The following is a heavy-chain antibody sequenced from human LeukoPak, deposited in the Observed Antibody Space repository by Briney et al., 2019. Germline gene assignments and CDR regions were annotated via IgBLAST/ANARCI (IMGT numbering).Heavy chain of an antibody. CDR3: VKVVELRRSGYDY. Sequence: GSLRLSCSASGFTFSSYAMHWVRQAPGKGLEYVSAINNNGGSTYYADSVQGRFTISRDNSRNTLYLQMSSLRAEDTAVYYCVKVVELRRSGYDYWGRGTLVTVSS. D-gene: IGHD6-19*01. CDR2: INNNGGST. J-gene: IGHJ4*02. CDR1: GFTFSSYA. V-gene: IGHV3-64D*09.